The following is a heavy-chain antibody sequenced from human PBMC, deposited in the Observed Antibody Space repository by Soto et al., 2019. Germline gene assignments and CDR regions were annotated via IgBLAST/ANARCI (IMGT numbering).Heavy chain of an antibody. Sequence: SETLSLTCTVSGGSISSSSYYWGWIRQPPGKGLEWIGSIYYSGNTYYNPSLKSRVTISVDTSKNQFSLKLSSVTAADTAVYYCARHVGGSSCSMDVWGKGTTGTRSS. D-gene: IGHD2-15*01. CDR2: IYYSGNT. V-gene: IGHV4-39*01. CDR3: ARHVGGSSCSMDV. J-gene: IGHJ6*04. CDR1: GGSISSSSYY.